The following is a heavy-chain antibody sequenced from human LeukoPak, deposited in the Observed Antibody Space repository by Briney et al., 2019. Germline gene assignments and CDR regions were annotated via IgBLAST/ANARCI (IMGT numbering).Heavy chain of an antibody. V-gene: IGHV7-4-1*02. D-gene: IGHD6-13*01. CDR3: ARDDSSSWYKGAEYFQH. CDR1: GYTFTSYA. Sequence: ASVKVSCKASGYTFTSYAMNWVRQAPGQGLEWMRWINTNTGNPTYAQGFTGRFVFSLDTSVSTAYLQISSLKAEDTAVYYCARDDSSSWYKGAEYFQHWGQGTLVTVSS. J-gene: IGHJ1*01. CDR2: INTNTGNP.